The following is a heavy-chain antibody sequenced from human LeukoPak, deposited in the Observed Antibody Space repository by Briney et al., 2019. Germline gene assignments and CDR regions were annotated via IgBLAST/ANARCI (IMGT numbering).Heavy chain of an antibody. CDR3: VTSYYYYYFYMDV. CDR1: GGSINSGSHY. Sequence: SETLSLTCTVSGGSINSGSHYWSWIRQPAGKGLEWIGRIYSSGSTNYNPSLKSRVTMSVDTSKNQFSLKLSSVTAVDTAVYYCVTSYYYYYFYMDVWGRGTTVTVSS. V-gene: IGHV4-61*02. CDR2: IYSSGST. J-gene: IGHJ6*03.